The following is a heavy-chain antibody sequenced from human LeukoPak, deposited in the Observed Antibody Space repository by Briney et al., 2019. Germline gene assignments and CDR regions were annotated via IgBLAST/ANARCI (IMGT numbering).Heavy chain of an antibody. V-gene: IGHV3-23*01. J-gene: IGHJ4*02. D-gene: IGHD5-18*01. CDR3: AKEGEYSYGSMGFDY. Sequence: QPGGSLRLSCAASGFTVSSNYMTWVRQAPGKGLEWVSAISGSGGSTYYADSVKGRFTISRDNSKNTLYLQMNSLRAEDTAVYYCAKEGEYSYGSMGFDYWGQGTLVTVSS. CDR1: GFTVSSNY. CDR2: ISGSGGST.